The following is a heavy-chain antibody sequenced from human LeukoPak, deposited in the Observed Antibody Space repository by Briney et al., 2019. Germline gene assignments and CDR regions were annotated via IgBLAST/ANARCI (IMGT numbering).Heavy chain of an antibody. CDR3: ARLPITMIVVLSNPYFDY. CDR2: ISGSGGST. CDR1: GFTYSSYA. D-gene: IGHD3-22*01. J-gene: IGHJ4*02. Sequence: PGGSLRLSCAACGFTYSSYAMSWVRQAPGKGLEWISVISGSGGSTYYADSVKGRFTISRDNSKNTLYLQMNSLRAEDTAVYYCARLPITMIVVLSNPYFDYWGQGTLVTVSS. V-gene: IGHV3-23*01.